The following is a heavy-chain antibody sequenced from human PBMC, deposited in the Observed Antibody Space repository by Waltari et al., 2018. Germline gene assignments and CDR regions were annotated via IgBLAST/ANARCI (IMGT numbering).Heavy chain of an antibody. Sequence: QVQLQQWGAGLLKPSETLSLTCAVYGGSFSGYYWLWIRQPPGKGREWIGEINHSGSTNYNPSLKSRVTISVDTSKNQFSLKLSSVTAADTAVYYCARRGSEYYDFWSGSMGGPTYFDYWGQGTLVTVSS. CDR2: INHSGST. D-gene: IGHD3-3*01. CDR1: GGSFSGYY. CDR3: ARRGSEYYDFWSGSMGGPTYFDY. J-gene: IGHJ4*02. V-gene: IGHV4-34*01.